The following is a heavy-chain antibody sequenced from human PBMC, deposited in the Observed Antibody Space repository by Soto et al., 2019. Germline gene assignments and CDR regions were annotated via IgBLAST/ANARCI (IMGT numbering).Heavy chain of an antibody. J-gene: IGHJ5*01. CDR2: IFYSGST. CDR3: ASMIGDPVLSFDS. Sequence: QVQLQESGPGLVKPSETLSLTCTVSGGSISSYYWSWIRQPPGKGLEWIGFIFYSGSTSYNPSLKSRVTISIDTSEYQFSLKLNSVTAADTAVYYCASMIGDPVLSFDSWGQGTLFAVSS. V-gene: IGHV4-59*01. CDR1: GGSISSYY. D-gene: IGHD3-10*02.